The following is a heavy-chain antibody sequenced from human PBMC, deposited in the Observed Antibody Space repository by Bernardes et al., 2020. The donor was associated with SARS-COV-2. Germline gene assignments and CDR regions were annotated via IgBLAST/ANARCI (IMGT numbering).Heavy chain of an antibody. CDR3: VRDLAGGRGS. J-gene: IGHJ4*02. CDR2: LNEHGTIT. Sequence: GGSLRLSCVVSGFRFSAYCMHWVRQTPGKGLVWVSRLNEHGTITTYADSVKGRFTISRDNAKNTLYLQMNSLRAEDTATYYCVRDLAGGRGSWGQGTLVTVSS. V-gene: IGHV3-74*03. CDR1: GFRFSAYC. D-gene: IGHD2-15*01.